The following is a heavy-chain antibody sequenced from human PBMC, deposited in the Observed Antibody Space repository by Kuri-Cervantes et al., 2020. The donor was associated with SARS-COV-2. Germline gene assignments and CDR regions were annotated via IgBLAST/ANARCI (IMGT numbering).Heavy chain of an antibody. Sequence: GSLRLSCAVYGGSFSGYYWSWIRQPPGKGLEWIGEINHSGSTNYNPSLKSRVTISVDTSKNQFSLKLSFVTAADTAVYYCARHVNDFWSGYYYYYYMDVWGKGTTVTVSS. D-gene: IGHD3-3*01. CDR1: GGSFSGYY. V-gene: IGHV4-34*01. J-gene: IGHJ6*03. CDR3: ARHVNDFWSGYYYYYYMDV. CDR2: INHSGST.